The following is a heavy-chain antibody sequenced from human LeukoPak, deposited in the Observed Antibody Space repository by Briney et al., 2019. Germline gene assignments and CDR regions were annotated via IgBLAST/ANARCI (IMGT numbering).Heavy chain of an antibody. CDR2: IYYSGST. CDR1: GGSISSYY. D-gene: IGHD6-13*01. J-gene: IGHJ4*02. CDR3: AGQTVHIAT. V-gene: IGHV4-59*08. Sequence: SPSETLSLTCTVSGGSISSYYWSWIRQPPGKGLEWIGYIYYSGSTNYNPSLKSRVTISVDTSKNQFSLKLSSVTAADTAVYYCAGQTVHIATWGQGTLVTVSS.